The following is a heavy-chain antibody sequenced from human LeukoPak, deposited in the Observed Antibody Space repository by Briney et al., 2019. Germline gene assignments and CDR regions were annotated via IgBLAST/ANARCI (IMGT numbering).Heavy chain of an antibody. D-gene: IGHD3-3*01. Sequence: GGSLRLSCAASGFTFNSYWMQWVGHAPGKGVVWGSRINGDGSTTTYADSVKGRFTISRDNAKNTLYLKMNSLRAEDTAVYYCAKDLTDGYDFWSGYSPPFDYWGQGTLVTVSS. J-gene: IGHJ4*02. CDR3: AKDLTDGYDFWSGYSPPFDY. CDR1: GFTFNSYW. V-gene: IGHV3-74*01. CDR2: INGDGSTT.